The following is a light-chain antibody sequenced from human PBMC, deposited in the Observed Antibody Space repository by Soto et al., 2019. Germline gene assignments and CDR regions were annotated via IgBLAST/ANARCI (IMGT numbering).Light chain of an antibody. CDR1: SRDVDSYDY. J-gene: IGLJ1*01. Sequence: QSVLTQPASVSGSPGQSIAFPCTGTSRDVDSYDYVSWHQQQPGKAPKLIIYDVNNRPSGVPSRFSGSKSGNTASLIISGLQTEDEADYYCCAYSTSGTNVFGTGTKVTVL. CDR2: DVN. CDR3: CAYSTSGTNV. V-gene: IGLV2-14*03.